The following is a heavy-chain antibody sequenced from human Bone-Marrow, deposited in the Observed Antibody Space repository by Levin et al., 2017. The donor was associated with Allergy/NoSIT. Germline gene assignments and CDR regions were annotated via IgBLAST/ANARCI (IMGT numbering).Heavy chain of an antibody. Sequence: SQTLSLTCIVSGDSVSSGSYYWSWIRKPPGKGLEWIGYIYHSGTTNYNPSFKSRVTLSVDTSKNQFSLKLISVTAADTALYYCARVLPSGGGWNYGNWFDPWGQGTLVTVSS. D-gene: IGHD1-7*01. CDR1: GDSVSSGSYY. J-gene: IGHJ5*02. V-gene: IGHV4-61*01. CDR3: ARVLPSGGGWNYGNWFDP. CDR2: IYHSGTT.